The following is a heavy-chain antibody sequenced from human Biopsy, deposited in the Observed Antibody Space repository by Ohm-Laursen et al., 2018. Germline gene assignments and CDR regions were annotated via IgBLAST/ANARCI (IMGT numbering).Heavy chain of an antibody. CDR2: ISWNSNNI. CDR3: AKDTFADLRGPSGWYGVDY. Sequence: SLRLSCAASGFTFNDYATHWVRQAPGKGLEWVSGISWNSNNIVYADSVKGRFTISRDNARNSLYLQIKSLRTEDTAFYYCAKDTFADLRGPSGWYGVDYWGQGTMVTVSS. J-gene: IGHJ4*02. V-gene: IGHV3-9*01. D-gene: IGHD6-19*01. CDR1: GFTFNDYA.